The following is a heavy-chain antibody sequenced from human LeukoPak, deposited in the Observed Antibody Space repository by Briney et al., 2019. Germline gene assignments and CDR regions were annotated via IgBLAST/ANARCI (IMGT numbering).Heavy chain of an antibody. CDR1: GFTFSSYS. Sequence: PGGSLRLSCAASGFTFSSYSMNWVRQAPGKGLEWVSSISSSSSYIYYADSVKGRFTISRDNAKNSLYLQMNSLRAEDTAVYYCARGGAYCGGDCYDGVDYWGQGTLVTVSS. CDR2: ISSSSSYI. CDR3: ARGGAYCGGDCYDGVDY. D-gene: IGHD2-21*02. V-gene: IGHV3-21*01. J-gene: IGHJ4*02.